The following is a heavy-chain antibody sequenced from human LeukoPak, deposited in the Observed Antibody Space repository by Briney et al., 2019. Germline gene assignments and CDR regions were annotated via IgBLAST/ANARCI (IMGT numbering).Heavy chain of an antibody. CDR2: IKSNTDGGTT. V-gene: IGHV3-15*01. Sequence: TGGSLRLSCVASGFNFTNAWMSWVRQAPGKGLEYVGRIKSNTDGGTTDYAAPVKGRFTISRDDSKNTLYLQMNSLKTEDTAVYFCTTDYYDSSNFYHAYVYWGQGTLVTVSS. CDR1: GFNFTNAW. D-gene: IGHD3-22*01. CDR3: TTDYYDSSNFYHAYVY. J-gene: IGHJ4*02.